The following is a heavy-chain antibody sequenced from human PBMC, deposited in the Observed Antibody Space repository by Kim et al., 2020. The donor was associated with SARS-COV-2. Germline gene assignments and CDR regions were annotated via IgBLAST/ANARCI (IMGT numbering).Heavy chain of an antibody. V-gene: IGHV5-10-1*01. D-gene: IGHD5-18*01. J-gene: IGHJ6*02. CDR3: ARHRGYSYGSFAPSYGMDV. Sequence: GESLKISCKGSGYSFTSYWISWVRQMPGKGLEWMGRIDLSDSYTNYSPSFQGHVTILADKSISTAYLQWSSLKASDTAMYYCARHRGYSYGSFAPSYGMDVWGQGTTVTVSS. CDR1: GYSFTSYW. CDR2: IDLSDSYT.